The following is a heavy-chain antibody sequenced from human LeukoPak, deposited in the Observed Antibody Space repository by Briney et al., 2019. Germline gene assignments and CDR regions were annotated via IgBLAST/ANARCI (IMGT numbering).Heavy chain of an antibody. V-gene: IGHV3-53*01. CDR2: IYSGGST. D-gene: IGHD1-26*01. CDR3: ARGGAPPDKYYYYYGMDV. J-gene: IGHJ6*02. Sequence: GGSLRLSCAASGFTVSSNYMSWVRQAPGKGLEWVSVIYSGGSTYYADSVKGRFTISRDNSKNTLYLQMNSLRAEDTAVYHCARGGAPPDKYYYYYGMDVWGQGTTVTVSS. CDR1: GFTVSSNY.